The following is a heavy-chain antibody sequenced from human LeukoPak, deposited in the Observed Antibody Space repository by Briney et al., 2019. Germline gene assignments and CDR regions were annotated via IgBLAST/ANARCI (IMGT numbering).Heavy chain of an antibody. V-gene: IGHV3-66*02. Sequence: GALRLSCAASGFTVSSNYMSWVRQAPGKGLEWVSVIYSGGSTYYADSVKGRFTISRDKSKNTLYLQMNTLRAEDTAVYYCARDERGYGGNSRPFDYWGQGTLVTVSS. CDR1: GFTVSSNY. CDR3: ARDERGYGGNSRPFDY. J-gene: IGHJ4*02. D-gene: IGHD4-23*01. CDR2: IYSGGST.